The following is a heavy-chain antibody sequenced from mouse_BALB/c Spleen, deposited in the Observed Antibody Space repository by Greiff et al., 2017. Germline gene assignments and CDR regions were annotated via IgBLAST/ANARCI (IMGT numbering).Heavy chain of an antibody. CDR2: IRLKSNNYAT. Sequence: EVMLVESGGGLVQPGGSMKLSCVASGFTFSNYWMNWVRQSPEKGLEWVAEIRLKSNNYATHYAESVKGRFTISRDDSKSSVYLQMNNLRAEDTGIYYCTRHYGNYFYAMDYWGQGTSVTVSS. CDR3: TRHYGNYFYAMDY. V-gene: IGHV6-6*02. J-gene: IGHJ4*01. CDR1: GFTFSNYW. D-gene: IGHD2-1*01.